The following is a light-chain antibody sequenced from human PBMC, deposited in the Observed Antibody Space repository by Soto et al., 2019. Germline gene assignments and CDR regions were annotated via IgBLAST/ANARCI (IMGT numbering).Light chain of an antibody. Sequence: QSVLTQPPSSSVSPGQSVTISCTGTSSDVGGYNYVSWYQQHPGKVPKVMIYEVSKRPSGVPDRFSGSKSGNTASLTVSGLQAEDEADYYCSSYAGSNNPYVFGTGTKVTVL. CDR2: EVS. J-gene: IGLJ1*01. CDR1: SSDVGGYNY. V-gene: IGLV2-8*01. CDR3: SSYAGSNNPYV.